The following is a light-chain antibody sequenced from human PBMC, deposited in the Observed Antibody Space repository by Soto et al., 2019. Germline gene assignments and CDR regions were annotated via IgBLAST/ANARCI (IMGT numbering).Light chain of an antibody. CDR1: QSISSY. Sequence: DIQMTQSPSSLSASVGDRVTITCRASQSISSYVNWYQQKPGKAPKLLIYAASSLQSGVPSRFSGSGSGTEFTLTISSLQPEDFATYYCQQSYNTPWTFGQGTKVEIK. CDR2: AAS. J-gene: IGKJ1*01. V-gene: IGKV1-39*01. CDR3: QQSYNTPWT.